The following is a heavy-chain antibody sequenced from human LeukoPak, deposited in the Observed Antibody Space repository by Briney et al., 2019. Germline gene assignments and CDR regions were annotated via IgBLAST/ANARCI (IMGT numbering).Heavy chain of an antibody. J-gene: IGHJ4*02. CDR1: GFTFSSYA. V-gene: IGHV3-30-3*01. CDR3: AREGLIVGATELDY. D-gene: IGHD1-26*01. Sequence: GGSLRLSCAASGFTFSSYAMHWVRQAPGKGLEWVAVISYDGSNKYYADSVKGRFTISRDNSKNTLYLQMNSLRAEDTAVYYCAREGLIVGATELDYWGQGTLVTVSS. CDR2: ISYDGSNK.